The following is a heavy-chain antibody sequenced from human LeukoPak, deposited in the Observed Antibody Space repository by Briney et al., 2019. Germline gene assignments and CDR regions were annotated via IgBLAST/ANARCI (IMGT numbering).Heavy chain of an antibody. V-gene: IGHV3-23*01. Sequence: PGGSLRLSCAASGFTFSSYAMSWVRQAPGKGLEWVSAISGSGGSTYYVDSVKGRFTISRDDSKNTLYLQMNSLRAEDTAVYYCAKDWGISSSGLFDYWGQGTLVTVSS. D-gene: IGHD3-22*01. CDR1: GFTFSSYA. CDR2: ISGSGGST. J-gene: IGHJ4*02. CDR3: AKDWGISSSGLFDY.